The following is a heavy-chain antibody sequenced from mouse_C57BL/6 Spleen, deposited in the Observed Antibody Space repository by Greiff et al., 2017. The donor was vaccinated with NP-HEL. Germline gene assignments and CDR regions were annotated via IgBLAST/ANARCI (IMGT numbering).Heavy chain of an antibody. J-gene: IGHJ2*01. V-gene: IGHV1-82*01. CDR3: ASNIITTAVKDFDY. CDR2: IYPGDGDT. D-gene: IGHD1-1*01. CDR1: GYAFSSSW. Sequence: QVQLQQSGPELVKPGASVKISCKASGYAFSSSWMNWVKQRPGKGLEWIGRIYPGDGDTNYNGKFKGKATLTADKSSSTAYMQLSSLTSEDSAFSFCASNIITTAVKDFDYWGQGTTLTVSS.